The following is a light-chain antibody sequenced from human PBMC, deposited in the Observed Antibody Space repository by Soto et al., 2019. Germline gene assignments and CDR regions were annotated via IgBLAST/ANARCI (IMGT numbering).Light chain of an antibody. CDR1: NSNIGADYG. V-gene: IGLV1-40*01. J-gene: IGLJ3*02. Sequence: QSVLTQPPSVSRAPGQRVTISCTGTNSNIGADYGVQWYQQFPGTAPKLLIYGNNNRPSGVSDRFSGSKSATSASLAITGLQPGDEADYYCQSYDSNLVGLVFGAGTKLTVL. CDR2: GNN. CDR3: QSYDSNLVGLV.